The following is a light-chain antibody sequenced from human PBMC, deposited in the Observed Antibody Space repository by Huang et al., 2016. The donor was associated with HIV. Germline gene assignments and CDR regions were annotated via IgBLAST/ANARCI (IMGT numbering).Light chain of an antibody. CDR3: QQRSNWPT. Sequence: EIVLTQSPATISLSPGERAPRSCRASQSVSSYLAWYQQKPGQAPRLLIYDASNRATGNPASFSGSGSGTDFTLTISSLEPEDFAVDYCQQRSNWPTFGQGTRLEIK. CDR1: QSVSSY. V-gene: IGKV3-11*01. CDR2: DAS. J-gene: IGKJ5*01.